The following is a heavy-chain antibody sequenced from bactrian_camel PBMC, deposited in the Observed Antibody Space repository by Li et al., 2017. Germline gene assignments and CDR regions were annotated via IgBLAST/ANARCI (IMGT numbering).Heavy chain of an antibody. CDR1: GSIYGTLC. CDR2: IDGAGGVR. V-gene: IGHV3S40*01. CDR3: IRDRGLAVPAGCFDY. J-gene: IGHJ4*01. D-gene: IGHD6*01. Sequence: EVQLVESGGGSVQAGGSLRLSCASSGSIYGTLCMGWVRQAPGKGFELVSVIDGAGGVRYHADSVKGRFTISRDNDKNTISLELNSLKTEDTAMYYCIRDRGLAVPAGCFDYWAKGTQVTVS.